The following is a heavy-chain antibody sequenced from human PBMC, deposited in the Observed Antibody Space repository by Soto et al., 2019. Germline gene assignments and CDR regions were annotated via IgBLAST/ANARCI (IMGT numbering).Heavy chain of an antibody. D-gene: IGHD2-8*01. CDR2: INPKSGGT. Sequence: GASVKVSCKASGYSFTDYHIHWARQAPGQGLEWLGRINPKSGGTSTAQKFQGWVTMTTDTSISTASMELTRLTSDDTAIYYCARGDSTDCSNGVCSFFYYYAMDVWGQGTTVTVSS. CDR1: GYSFTDYH. CDR3: ARGDSTDCSNGVCSFFYYYAMDV. J-gene: IGHJ6*02. V-gene: IGHV1-2*04.